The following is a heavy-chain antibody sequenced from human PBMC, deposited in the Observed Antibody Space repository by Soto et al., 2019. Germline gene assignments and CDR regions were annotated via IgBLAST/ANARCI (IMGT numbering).Heavy chain of an antibody. V-gene: IGHV4-30-4*01. CDR1: GCSTSSDSY. CDR3: AREGGESSDGLYYFDS. Sequence: LSLICTVSGCSTSSDSYLSWIRQPPGKCLEWIGHIYYSGNTDYNPSLKSRLAISIDTSKNQFSLKLSSVTAADTAVYFCAREGGESSDGLYYFDSWGQGSLVTVSS. D-gene: IGHD3-16*01. CDR2: IYYSGNT. J-gene: IGHJ4*02.